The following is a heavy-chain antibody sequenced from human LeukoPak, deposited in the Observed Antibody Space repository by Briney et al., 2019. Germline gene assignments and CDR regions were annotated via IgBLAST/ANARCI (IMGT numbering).Heavy chain of an antibody. D-gene: IGHD3-10*01. V-gene: IGHV4-34*01. Sequence: NPSETLSLTCAVYGGSFSGYYWSWIRQPPGKGLEWIGEINHSGSTNYNPSLKSRVTISVDTSKNQFSLKLSSVTAADTAVYYCARGRGGWLWFGELLSPYYFDYWGQGTLVTVSS. CDR3: ARGRGGWLWFGELLSPYYFDY. CDR1: GGSFSGYY. CDR2: INHSGST. J-gene: IGHJ4*02.